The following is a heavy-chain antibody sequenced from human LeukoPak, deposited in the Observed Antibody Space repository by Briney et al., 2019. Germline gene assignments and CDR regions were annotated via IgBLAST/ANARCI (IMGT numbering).Heavy chain of an antibody. D-gene: IGHD6-19*01. V-gene: IGHV3-30*18. CDR2: ISYDGSNK. J-gene: IGHJ4*02. Sequence: GGSLRLSCAASGFTFSSYGMHWVRQAPGKGLEWVAVISYDGSNKYYADSVKGRFTISRDNSKNTLYLQMNSLRAEDTAVYYCAKEGAWMGRQWLVRSYWGQGTLVTVSS. CDR3: AKEGAWMGRQWLVRSY. CDR1: GFTFSSYG.